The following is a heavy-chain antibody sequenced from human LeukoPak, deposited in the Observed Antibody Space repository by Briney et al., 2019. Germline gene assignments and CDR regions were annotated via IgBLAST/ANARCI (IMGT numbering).Heavy chain of an antibody. Sequence: GESLRLSCAASGFTFSSYWMHWVRQAPGKGLVWVSRINSDGSSTSYADSVKGRFTISRDNAKNTLYLQMNSLRAEDTAVYYCARGPAVVVAATDYWGQGTLVTVSS. V-gene: IGHV3-74*01. CDR3: ARGPAVVVAATDY. CDR1: GFTFSSYW. CDR2: INSDGSST. D-gene: IGHD2-15*01. J-gene: IGHJ4*02.